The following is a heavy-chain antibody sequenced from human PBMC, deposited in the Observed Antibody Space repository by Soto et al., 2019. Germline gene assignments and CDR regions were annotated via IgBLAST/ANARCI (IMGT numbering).Heavy chain of an antibody. CDR3: GCSAHCSGGSCYLGRCTYLDY. J-gene: IGHJ4*02. Sequence: GAALRLSCAGCGFTFSSYSIHWVRQAPCKGLERVAVISYDGINKYYADSVKGRFTISRDNSKNTLYLQMNSLRAEDTAVYYCGCSAHCSGGSCYLGRCTYLDYCGQSMLVTGSS. V-gene: IGHV3-30-3*01. CDR1: GFTFSSYS. CDR2: ISYDGINK. D-gene: IGHD2-15*01.